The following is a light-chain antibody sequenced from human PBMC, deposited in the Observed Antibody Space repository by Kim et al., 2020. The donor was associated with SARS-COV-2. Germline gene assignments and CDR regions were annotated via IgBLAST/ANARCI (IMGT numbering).Light chain of an antibody. Sequence: STGERATPSVRASQSVSSSYLAWYQQKPGQTPRLLIYGASSRATDIPDRFSGSGSGTDFTLTISRLEAEDFAVYYCQQYGNSPLTFGGGTKVDIK. CDR2: GAS. CDR3: QQYGNSPLT. V-gene: IGKV3-20*01. CDR1: QSVSSSY. J-gene: IGKJ4*01.